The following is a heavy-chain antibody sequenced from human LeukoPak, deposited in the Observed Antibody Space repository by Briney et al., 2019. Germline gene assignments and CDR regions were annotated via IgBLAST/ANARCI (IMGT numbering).Heavy chain of an antibody. D-gene: IGHD4-11*01. CDR2: MNTNSGDT. J-gene: IGHJ2*01. Sequence: RASVKVSCKTYGYTFTTYDINWVRQAPGQGLEWMGWMNTNSGDTGYAQKFQGRVTFTGDPSISTAYMDLSSLGSQDTAVYYCASGSSVWTTYDYWYFDLWGRGTLVTVSS. CDR1: GYTFTTYD. V-gene: IGHV1-8*03. CDR3: ASGSSVWTTYDYWYFDL.